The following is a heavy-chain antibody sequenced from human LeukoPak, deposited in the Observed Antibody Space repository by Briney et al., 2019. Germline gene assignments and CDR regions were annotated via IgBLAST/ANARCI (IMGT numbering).Heavy chain of an antibody. J-gene: IGHJ4*02. D-gene: IGHD2-8*02. CDR2: INHSGST. Sequence: SETLSLTCAVYGGSFSGYYWSWIRQPPGKGLEWIGEINHSGSTNYNPSLKSRVTISVDTSKNQFSLKLSSVTAADTAVYYCARGRKLVEWGQGTLVTVSS. V-gene: IGHV4-34*01. CDR3: ARGRKLVE. CDR1: GGSFSGYY.